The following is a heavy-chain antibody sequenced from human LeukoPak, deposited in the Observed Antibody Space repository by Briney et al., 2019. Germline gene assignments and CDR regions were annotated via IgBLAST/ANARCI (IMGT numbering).Heavy chain of an antibody. D-gene: IGHD2-8*01. CDR3: ARGGGPCSNGECPPWFDP. CDR2: MNYSGRS. J-gene: IGHJ5*02. CDR1: GGSISSGDYY. V-gene: IGHV4-61*08. Sequence: SETLSLTCTVSGGSISSGDYYWSWIRQPPGKGLEWIGEMNYSGRSNYNPSLKSRVTISVDTSKKQFSLKLNSVTAADTAVYYCARGGGPCSNGECPPWFDPWGQGILVTVSS.